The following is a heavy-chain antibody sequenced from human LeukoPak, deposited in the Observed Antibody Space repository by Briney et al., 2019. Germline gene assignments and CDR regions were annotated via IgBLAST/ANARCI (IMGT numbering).Heavy chain of an antibody. CDR2: ISYDESKK. D-gene: IGHD5-18*01. CDR3: ARGRSYGPVDY. V-gene: IGHV3-30-3*01. Sequence: GGSLRLSCAASGFTFSSYGIHWVRQAPGKGLEWVTVISYDESKKYYADSVKGRFTISRDNSKNTLYLQMNSLRAEDTAVYYCARGRSYGPVDYWGQGTLVTVSS. J-gene: IGHJ4*02. CDR1: GFTFSSYG.